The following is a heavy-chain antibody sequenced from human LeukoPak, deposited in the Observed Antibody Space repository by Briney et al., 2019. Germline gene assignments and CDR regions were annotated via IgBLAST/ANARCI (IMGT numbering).Heavy chain of an antibody. CDR1: GFTFGKYW. CDR3: ARLHSAVYYGDAFDI. Sequence: PGGSLRLSCVASGFTFGKYWMSWVRQAPGKGLEWVAKIKEDGSEKYYVDSVKGRFTVSRDNVKNSLFLQMNSLRVEDTAAYYCARLHSAVYYGDAFDIWGQGTMVTVSS. D-gene: IGHD3-16*01. CDR2: IKEDGSEK. J-gene: IGHJ3*02. V-gene: IGHV3-7*03.